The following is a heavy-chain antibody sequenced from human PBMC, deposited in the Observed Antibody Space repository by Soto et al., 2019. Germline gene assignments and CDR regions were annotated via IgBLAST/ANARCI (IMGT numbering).Heavy chain of an antibody. D-gene: IGHD3-10*01. CDR1: GFTFNNYA. J-gene: IGHJ4*02. V-gene: IGHV3-23*01. Sequence: EVQLLESGGGLVQPGGSLRLSCAASGFTFNNYAMTWVRQAPGKGLEGVAAISGGGDTTSYADSVKGRFTVSRYGTKNTLYLQMSSLRAEDTALYYCTKVRGGSGSLTPRVDFWGQGTLVTVST. CDR2: ISGGGDTT. CDR3: TKVRGGSGSLTPRVDF.